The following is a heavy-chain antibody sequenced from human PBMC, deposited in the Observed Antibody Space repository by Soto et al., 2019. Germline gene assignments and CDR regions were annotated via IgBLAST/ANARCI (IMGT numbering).Heavy chain of an antibody. D-gene: IGHD2-15*01. J-gene: IGHJ4*02. V-gene: IGHV4-30-4*01. Sequence: SETLSLTCTVSGGSISSGDYYWSWIRQPPGKGLEWIGYIYYSGSTNYNPSLKSRVTISVDTSKNQFSLKLNSVTAADTAVYYCARHTPAISISDHWGQGTLVSVSS. CDR1: GGSISSGDYY. CDR3: ARHTPAISISDH. CDR2: IYYSGST.